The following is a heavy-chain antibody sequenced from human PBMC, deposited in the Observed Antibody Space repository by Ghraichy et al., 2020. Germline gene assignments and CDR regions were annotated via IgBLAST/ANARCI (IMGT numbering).Heavy chain of an antibody. CDR1: GFNFSYYW. V-gene: IGHV3-7*03. Sequence: GGSLRLSCAVSGFNFSYYWMSWVRQAPGKGLEWVAHINQDGSEKYYVDSVKGRFTVSRDTDKNSLYLQMNSLRAEDTAVYYCARAPNSYDSSGYFYHWYVHFWGRRTLVTVSS. J-gene: IGHJ2*01. CDR3: ARAPNSYDSSGYFYHWYVHF. D-gene: IGHD3-22*01. CDR2: INQDGSEK.